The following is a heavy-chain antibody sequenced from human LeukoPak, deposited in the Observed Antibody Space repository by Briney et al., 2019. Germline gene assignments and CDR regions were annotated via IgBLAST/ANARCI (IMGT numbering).Heavy chain of an antibody. CDR3: ARDVAVAGLSSAFDI. J-gene: IGHJ3*02. Sequence: GGSLRLSCAASGVTFSSYWMHWLRQAPGKGLVWVSRINTDGSSTNYADSVNGRFTISRDNAKNTLFLQMNSLRAEDTAVYYCARDVAVAGLSSAFDIWGQGTMVTVSS. D-gene: IGHD6-19*01. V-gene: IGHV3-74*01. CDR2: INTDGSST. CDR1: GVTFSSYW.